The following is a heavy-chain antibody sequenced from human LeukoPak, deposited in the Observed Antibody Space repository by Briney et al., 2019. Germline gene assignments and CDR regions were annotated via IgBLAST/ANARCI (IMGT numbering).Heavy chain of an antibody. V-gene: IGHV3-7*01. CDR2: MNQDGSEK. CDR1: GFNFSTYW. CDR3: ARDPPGLEVAGYDY. J-gene: IGHJ4*02. Sequence: GGSLRLSCAVSGFNFSTYWMSWVRQAPGKGLEWVANMNQDGSEKYYVDSLKGRFTISRGNAKNSLYLQMNSLRAEDTAVYYCARDPPGLEVAGYDYWGQGTLVTVSS. D-gene: IGHD6-19*01.